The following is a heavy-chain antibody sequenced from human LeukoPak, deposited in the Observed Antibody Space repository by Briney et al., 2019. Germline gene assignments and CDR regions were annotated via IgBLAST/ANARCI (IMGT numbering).Heavy chain of an antibody. CDR1: GGSISSYY. CDR3: ARNERGTAMVTSFDY. Sequence: PSETLPLTCTVSGGSISSYYWSWIRQPPGKGLEWIGYIYYSGSTNYNPSLKSRVTISVDTSKNQFSLKLSSVTAADTAVYYCARNERGTAMVTSFDYWGQGTLVTVSS. D-gene: IGHD5-18*01. CDR2: IYYSGST. J-gene: IGHJ4*02. V-gene: IGHV4-59*08.